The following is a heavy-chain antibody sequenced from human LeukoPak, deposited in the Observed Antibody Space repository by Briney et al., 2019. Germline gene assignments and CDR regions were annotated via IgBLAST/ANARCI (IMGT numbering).Heavy chain of an antibody. CDR1: GGSFSGYY. J-gene: IGHJ4*02. CDR2: INHSGST. D-gene: IGHD1/OR15-1a*01. Sequence: SETLSLTCADYGGSFSGYYWSWIRQPPGKGLEWIGEINHSGSTNYNPSLKSRVTISVDTSKNQFSLKLSSVTAADTAVYYCARVYRTDEVVDYWGQGTLVTVSS. CDR3: ARVYRTDEVVDY. V-gene: IGHV4-34*01.